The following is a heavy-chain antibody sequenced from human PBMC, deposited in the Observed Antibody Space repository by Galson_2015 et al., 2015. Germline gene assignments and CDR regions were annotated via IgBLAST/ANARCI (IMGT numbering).Heavy chain of an antibody. Sequence: SVKVSCKASGYTFTRHAIHWVRQAPGQRLKWMGWINGGDGNTKSSQNFQGRVTITRDTSASTAYMDLSSLRPEDTAVYYCASHPWGNWHFEYWGQGTLVTVSS. CDR1: GYTFTRHA. D-gene: IGHD3-16*01. CDR3: ASHPWGNWHFEY. V-gene: IGHV1-3*01. J-gene: IGHJ4*02. CDR2: INGGDGNT.